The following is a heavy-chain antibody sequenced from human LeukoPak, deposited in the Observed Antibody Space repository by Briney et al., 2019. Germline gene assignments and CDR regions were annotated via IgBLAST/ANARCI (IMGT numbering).Heavy chain of an antibody. V-gene: IGHV3-48*03. J-gene: IGHJ4*02. CDR3: ARERYCSSTSCYAALFDY. CDR1: GFTFSSYE. Sequence: PGGSLRLSCAASGFTFSSYEMNWVRQAPGKGLEWVSYISSSGSTIYYADSVKGRFTIYRDNAKNSLYLQMNSLRAEDTAVYYCARERYCSSTSCYAALFDYWGQGTLVTVSS. D-gene: IGHD2-2*01. CDR2: ISSSGSTI.